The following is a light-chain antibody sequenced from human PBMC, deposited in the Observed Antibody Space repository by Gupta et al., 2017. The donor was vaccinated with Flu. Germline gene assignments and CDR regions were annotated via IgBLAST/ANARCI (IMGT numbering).Light chain of an antibody. V-gene: IGKV3-11*01. CDR2: DAS. CDR3: QQRSNWPPIT. CDR1: QSGSSY. J-gene: IGKJ3*01. Sequence: ERATLAFRASQSGSSYLAWNQQKPGQAPRLLNYDASNRATGIPARFSGSGSGTDFTLTISSLDPEDFAVYYCQQRSNWPPITFGPGTKVDIK.